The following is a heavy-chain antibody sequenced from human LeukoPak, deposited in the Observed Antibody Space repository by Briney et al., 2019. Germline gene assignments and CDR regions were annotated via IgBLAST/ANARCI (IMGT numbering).Heavy chain of an antibody. D-gene: IGHD3/OR15-3a*01. CDR1: GGSFSGYY. CDR3: ARHGWTPGTSYYFDS. V-gene: IGHV4-34*01. J-gene: IGHJ4*02. CDR2: IYNTGSS. Sequence: SETLSLTCAVYGGSFSGYYWSWIRQPPGKGLEWIGSIYNTGSSYYNPSLKSRITISVDTSKNQFSLNLRSVTAADTAVFYCARHGWTPGTSYYFDSWGQGTLVTVSS.